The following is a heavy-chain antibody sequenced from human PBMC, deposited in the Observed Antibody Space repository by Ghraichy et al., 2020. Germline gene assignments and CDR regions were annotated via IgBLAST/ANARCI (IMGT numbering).Heavy chain of an antibody. CDR1: GDSVSNNNVA. CDR3: AREAWRALDF. CDR2: TYYRSKWYN. J-gene: IGHJ4*02. Sequence: PSLTCAISGDSVSNNNVAWNWIRQSPSRGLEWLGRTYYRSKWYNDYAVSVKSRIAINPDTSKSQFSLQLNSVTPEDTAVYYCAREAWRALDFWGQGTLVTVSS. V-gene: IGHV6-1*01. D-gene: IGHD1-1*01.